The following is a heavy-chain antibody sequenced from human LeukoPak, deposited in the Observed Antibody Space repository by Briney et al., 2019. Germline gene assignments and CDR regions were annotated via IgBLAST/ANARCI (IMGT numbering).Heavy chain of an antibody. V-gene: IGHV1-69*13. J-gene: IGHJ5*01. CDR1: GGTFSSCA. Sequence: ASVKVSCKASGGTFSSCAISWVRQAPGQGLEWMGGIIPIFGTANYAQKFQGRVTITAAESTSTAYMELSSLRSEDTAVYYCARDHRPRYYDFWSGYYTWFDYWGQGTLVTVSS. CDR2: IIPIFGTA. D-gene: IGHD3-3*01. CDR3: ARDHRPRYYDFWSGYYTWFDY.